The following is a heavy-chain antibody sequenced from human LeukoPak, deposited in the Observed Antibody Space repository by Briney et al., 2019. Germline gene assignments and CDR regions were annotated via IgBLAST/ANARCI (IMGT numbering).Heavy chain of an antibody. V-gene: IGHV4-4*07. Sequence: KPSETLSLTCTVSGGSISSYYWSWIRQPAGKGLEWIGRIYTSGSTNYNPSLKSRVTVSVDTSKNQFSLKLSSVTAADTAVYYCARRGYYGSGSYNGFRAPDAFDIWGQGTMVTVSS. D-gene: IGHD3-10*01. CDR3: ARRGYYGSGSYNGFRAPDAFDI. CDR2: IYTSGST. J-gene: IGHJ3*02. CDR1: GGSISSYY.